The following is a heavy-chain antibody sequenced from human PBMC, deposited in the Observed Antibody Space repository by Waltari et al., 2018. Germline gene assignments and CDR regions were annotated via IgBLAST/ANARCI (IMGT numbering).Heavy chain of an antibody. CDR2: IYFNGRT. D-gene: IGHD2-8*01. V-gene: IGHV4-39*01. J-gene: IGHJ4*02. CDR1: GGSVYTGDYY. CDR3: ARQTFCTYDVCYKWDY. Sequence: QLQLQESGPGLVKPSETLSLTCSVSGGSVYTGDYYWGWIRQPPGKGLEWIGNIYFNGRTYYNPSRKSRVTISVDTSKNQFSLKLSSVTAADTAVYFCARQTFCTYDVCYKWDYWGQGTLVTVSS.